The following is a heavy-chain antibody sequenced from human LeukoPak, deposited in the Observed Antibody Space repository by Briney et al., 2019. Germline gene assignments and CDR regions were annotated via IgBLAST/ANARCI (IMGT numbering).Heavy chain of an antibody. CDR2: IDGSGSST. V-gene: IGHV3-74*01. J-gene: IGHJ3*02. CDR1: GFTFSSYC. Sequence: GASLRLSCAASGFTFSSYCMSWVRQAPGKGLVWVSHIDGSGSSTYYADSVKGRFAISRDNAKNTLYLQMNSLRPEDTAVYYCARGIPLGIWGQGTMVTVSS. D-gene: IGHD3-16*01. CDR3: ARGIPLGI.